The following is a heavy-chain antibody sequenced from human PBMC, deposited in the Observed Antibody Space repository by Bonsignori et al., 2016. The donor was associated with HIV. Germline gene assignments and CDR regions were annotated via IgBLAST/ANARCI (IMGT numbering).Heavy chain of an antibody. V-gene: IGHV4-34*01. D-gene: IGHD5/OR15-5a*01. Sequence: QVQLQQWGTGLLKPSETLSLTCAVSGGSLSGFYWTWVRQPPGKSLEWIGEMNHNGVTNYSPSLKSRLTISIDTSKNQFSLKLSSVTAADTALYYCARVDLKIQGVYDNNFSYHYYGIDVWGQGTTVTVSS. CDR1: GGSLSGFY. CDR3: ARVDLKIQGVYDNNFSYHYYGIDV. J-gene: IGHJ6*02. CDR2: MNHNGVT.